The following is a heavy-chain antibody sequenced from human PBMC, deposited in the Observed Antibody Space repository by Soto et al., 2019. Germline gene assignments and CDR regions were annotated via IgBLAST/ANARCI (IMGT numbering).Heavy chain of an antibody. CDR2: IIPIFGTA. CDR1: GGTFSSYA. D-gene: IGHD6-19*01. Sequence: QVQLVQSGAEVKKPGSSVKVSCKASGGTFSSYAISWVRQAPGQGLEWMGGIIPIFGTANYAQKSQGRVTITADKSTSTAYMELSSLRSEDTAVYYCARTGYSSGWYDYYYYGMDVWGQGTTVTVSS. V-gene: IGHV1-69*06. J-gene: IGHJ6*02. CDR3: ARTGYSSGWYDYYYYGMDV.